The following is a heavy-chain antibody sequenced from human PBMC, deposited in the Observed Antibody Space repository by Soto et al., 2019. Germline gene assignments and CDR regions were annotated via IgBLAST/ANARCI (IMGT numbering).Heavy chain of an antibody. CDR2: IIPIFGTA. D-gene: IGHD3-3*01. V-gene: IGHV1-69*13. Sequence: SVKVSCKASGGTFRSYAIRWVRQAPGQGLEWKGGIIPIFGTANYAQKFQGRVTITADESTSTAYMELSSLRSEDTAVYYCAVNYDFWSGSESGYYYYYYGMDVWGQGTTVTVSS. J-gene: IGHJ6*02. CDR1: GGTFRSYA. CDR3: AVNYDFWSGSESGYYYYYYGMDV.